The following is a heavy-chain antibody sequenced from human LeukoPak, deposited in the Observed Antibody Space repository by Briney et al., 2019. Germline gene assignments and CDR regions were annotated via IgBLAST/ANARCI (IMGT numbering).Heavy chain of an antibody. Sequence: LVASVTVSCKASGYTFTGYYMHWVRQAPGQGLEWMGWINPNSGGTNYAQKFQGRVTMTRDTSISTAYMELSRLRSDDTAVYYCARLSSSWTTFDYWGQGTLVTVSS. J-gene: IGHJ4*02. CDR3: ARLSSSWTTFDY. V-gene: IGHV1-2*03. D-gene: IGHD6-13*01. CDR1: GYTFTGYY. CDR2: INPNSGGT.